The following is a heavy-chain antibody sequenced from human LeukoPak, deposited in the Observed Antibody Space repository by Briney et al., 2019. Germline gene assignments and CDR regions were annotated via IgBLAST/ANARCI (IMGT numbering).Heavy chain of an antibody. J-gene: IGHJ5*02. Sequence: SETLSLTCTVSGGSISSYYWSWIRQPPGKGLDWIGYIYYNGRTYYNPSLKSRLTISVDTSKNQFSLKLTSVTAADTAVYYCARRYYYGGGSLDPWGQGTLVTVSS. CDR1: GGSISSYY. D-gene: IGHD3-10*01. CDR3: ARRYYYGGGSLDP. CDR2: IYYNGRT. V-gene: IGHV4-59*08.